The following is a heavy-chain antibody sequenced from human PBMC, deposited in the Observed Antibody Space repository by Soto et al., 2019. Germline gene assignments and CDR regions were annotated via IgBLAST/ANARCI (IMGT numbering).Heavy chain of an antibody. CDR3: ARDRRRGYSGYDYYYSMDV. CDR1: GFTFSSYS. CDR2: ISSSSSYI. D-gene: IGHD5-12*01. V-gene: IGHV3-21*01. J-gene: IGHJ6*02. Sequence: GGSLRFSCAASGFTFSSYSMNWVLQAPWKGLEWVSSISSSSSYIYYADSVKGRFTISRDNAKNSLYLQMNSLRAEDAAVYYYARDRRRGYSGYDYYYSMDVWGQGTTVTVSS.